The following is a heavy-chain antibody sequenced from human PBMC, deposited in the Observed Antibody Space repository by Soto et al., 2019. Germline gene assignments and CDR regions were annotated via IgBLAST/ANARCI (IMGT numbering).Heavy chain of an antibody. Sequence: SETLSLTCAVYGGSFSGYYWSWIRQPPGKGLEWIGEINHSGSTNYNPSLKSRVTISVDTSKNQFSLRLSSVTAADTAVYYCARRRTLVRAAHLFRRRHSNDGFDIWGQGTMGTVS. V-gene: IGHV4-34*01. CDR1: GGSFSGYY. J-gene: IGHJ3*02. CDR2: INHSGST. CDR3: ARRRTLVRAAHLFRRRHSNDGFDI. D-gene: IGHD3-9*01.